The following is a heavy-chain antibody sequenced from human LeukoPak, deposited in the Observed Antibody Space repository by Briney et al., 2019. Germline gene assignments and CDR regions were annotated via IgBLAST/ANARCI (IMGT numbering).Heavy chain of an antibody. CDR1: GGTFSSYA. V-gene: IGHV1-69*05. Sequence: GASVKVSCKASGGTFSSYAISWVRQAPGQGLEWMGGIIPIFGTANYAQKFQGRVTITTDESTSTAYVELSRLRSEDTAVYYCARAPSWGSYWYFDLWGRGTLVTVSS. CDR3: ARAPSWGSYWYFDL. J-gene: IGHJ2*01. D-gene: IGHD7-27*01. CDR2: IIPIFGTA.